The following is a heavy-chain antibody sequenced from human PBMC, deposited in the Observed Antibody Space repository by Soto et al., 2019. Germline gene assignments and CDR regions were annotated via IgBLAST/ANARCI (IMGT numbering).Heavy chain of an antibody. CDR2: ISAYNGNT. D-gene: IGHD6-19*01. Sequence: QDQLVQSGVEVKKPGASVKVSCKASGYSFTNYGITWVRQAPGQGFEWMGWISAYNGNTNYAQKFQGRVPKTTDASPSTAYLELRSLRSDDTAVYYCARDRGVAPPVAGNTHYYYYMDVWGKGTTVTVSS. V-gene: IGHV1-18*01. J-gene: IGHJ6*03. CDR3: ARDRGVAPPVAGNTHYYYYMDV. CDR1: GYSFTNYG.